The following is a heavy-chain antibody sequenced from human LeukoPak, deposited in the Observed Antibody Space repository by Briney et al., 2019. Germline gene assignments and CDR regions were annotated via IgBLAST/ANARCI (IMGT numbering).Heavy chain of an antibody. V-gene: IGHV3-7*01. CDR2: IKQDGSEK. CDR3: ARDHGYYDSSGYYDY. D-gene: IGHD3-22*01. Sequence: PGGSLRLSCAASGFTFSDAWMSWVRQAPGKGLEWVANIKQDGSEKYYVDSVKGRFTISRDNAKNSLYLQMNSLRAEDTAVYYCARDHGYYDSSGYYDYWGQGTLVTVSS. J-gene: IGHJ4*02. CDR1: GFTFSDAW.